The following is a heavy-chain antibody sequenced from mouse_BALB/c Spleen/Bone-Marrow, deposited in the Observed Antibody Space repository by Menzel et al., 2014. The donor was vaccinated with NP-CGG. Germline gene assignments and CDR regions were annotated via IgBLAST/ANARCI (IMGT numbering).Heavy chain of an antibody. Sequence: QVQLKQSGAELVKPGAPVKLSCKASGYTFTSYWMNWLKQRPGRGLEWIGRIDPSDSETHYNQKFKDKATLTEDKSSSTAYIQLSSLTSEDSAVYYCARRGYGYGFAYWGQGTLVTVSA. J-gene: IGHJ3*01. CDR1: GYTFTSYW. CDR3: ARRGYGYGFAY. V-gene: IGHV1-69*02. CDR2: IDPSDSET. D-gene: IGHD1-2*01.